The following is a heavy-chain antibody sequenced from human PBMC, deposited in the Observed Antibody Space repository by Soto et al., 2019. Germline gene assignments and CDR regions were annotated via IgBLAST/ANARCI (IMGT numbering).Heavy chain of an antibody. CDR2: LYYSGST. V-gene: IGHV4-39*01. CDR1: GGSISSSNYY. D-gene: IGHD1-26*01. J-gene: IGHJ4*02. CDR3: ARVQWELLSYFDY. Sequence: KTSETLSLTCTVSGGSISSSNYYWAWIRQSPGKGLEWVATLYYSGSTYSNPSLKSRVTISVDTSKNQFSLKLSSVTAADTAVYYCARVQWELLSYFDYWGLGTLVTVSS.